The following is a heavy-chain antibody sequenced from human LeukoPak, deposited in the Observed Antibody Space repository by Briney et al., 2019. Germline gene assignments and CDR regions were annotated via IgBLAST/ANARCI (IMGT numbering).Heavy chain of an antibody. Sequence: GGSLRLSCAASGFTFSGYAMNWVRQAPGKGLEWVSAISGSDSTTYYADSVKGRFTISRDNSKNTLYLQMNSLRAEDTAVYYCAKQAAGTNAFDIWGRGTMVTVSS. D-gene: IGHD6-13*01. CDR1: GFTFSGYA. CDR2: ISGSDSTT. J-gene: IGHJ3*02. CDR3: AKQAAGTNAFDI. V-gene: IGHV3-23*01.